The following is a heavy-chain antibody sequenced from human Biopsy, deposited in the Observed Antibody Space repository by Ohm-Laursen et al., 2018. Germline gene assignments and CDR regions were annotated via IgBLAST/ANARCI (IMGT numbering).Heavy chain of an antibody. CDR1: GASIDSYY. J-gene: IGHJ4*02. CDR3: ARDSPSYADYPFDY. D-gene: IGHD4-17*01. Sequence: GTLSLTCTVSGASIDSYYWSWIRQPPGKGLEWIGYIYHAGASRYNSSLNSRVTISIDASENQFSLRLRSVTAADTAVYYCARDSPSYADYPFDYWGQGTLVTVSS. V-gene: IGHV4-59*12. CDR2: IYHAGAS.